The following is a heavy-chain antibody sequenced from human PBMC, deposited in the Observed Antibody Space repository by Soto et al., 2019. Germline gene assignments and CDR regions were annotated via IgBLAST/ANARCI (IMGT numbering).Heavy chain of an antibody. Sequence: SGPTLVNPTQTLTLTCTFSGFSLSTSGMGVGWIRQPPGKALEWLALIYWNDDKRYSPSLKSRRTITKDTSKNQVVLTMTNMDPVDTATYYCAHSPFYDSSGYPDYWGQGTLVTVSS. CDR3: AHSPFYDSSGYPDY. J-gene: IGHJ4*02. V-gene: IGHV2-5*01. CDR1: GFSLSTSGMG. CDR2: IYWNDDK. D-gene: IGHD3-22*01.